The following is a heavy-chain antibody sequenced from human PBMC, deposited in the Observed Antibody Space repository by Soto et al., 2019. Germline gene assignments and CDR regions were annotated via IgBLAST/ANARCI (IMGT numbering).Heavy chain of an antibody. V-gene: IGHV5-51*01. Sequence: PGESLKISCKGSGYSFTSYWIGWVRQMPGKGLEWMGIIYPGDSDTRYSPSFQGQVTISADKSISTAYLQWSSLKASDTAMYYCARSTTVTYSYRTDYYDMDVWGQGTTVTVS. CDR2: IYPGDSDT. D-gene: IGHD4-17*01. J-gene: IGHJ6*02. CDR1: GYSFTSYW. CDR3: ARSTTVTYSYRTDYYDMDV.